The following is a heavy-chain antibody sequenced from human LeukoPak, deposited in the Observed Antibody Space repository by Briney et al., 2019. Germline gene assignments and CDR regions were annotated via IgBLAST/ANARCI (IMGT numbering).Heavy chain of an antibody. CDR1: GFTFGSFA. CDR3: AKAGCSSTSCLTDY. CDR2: ITGSGGST. V-gene: IGHV3-23*01. J-gene: IGHJ4*02. D-gene: IGHD2-2*01. Sequence: GGSLRLSCAASGFTFGSFAMRWVRQAPGKGLEWVSAITGSGGSTYYADSVKGRFTISRDNSKNTLYLQMNSLRAEDTAVYYCAKAGCSSTSCLTDYWGQGALVSVSS.